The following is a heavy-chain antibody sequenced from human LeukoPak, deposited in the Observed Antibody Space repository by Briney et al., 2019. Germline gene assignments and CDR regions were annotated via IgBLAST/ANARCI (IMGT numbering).Heavy chain of an antibody. D-gene: IGHD5-18*01. CDR1: GGSISSYY. J-gene: IGHJ6*03. V-gene: IGHV4-59*01. Sequence: SETLSLTCTVSGGSISSYYWSWIRQPPGKGLEWIGYIYYSGSTNYNPSLKSRVTISVDTSKNQFSLKLSSVTAADTAVYYCARDRAGTAMPMISYYYYYMDVWGKGTTVTVSS. CDR3: ARDRAGTAMPMISYYYYYMDV. CDR2: IYYSGST.